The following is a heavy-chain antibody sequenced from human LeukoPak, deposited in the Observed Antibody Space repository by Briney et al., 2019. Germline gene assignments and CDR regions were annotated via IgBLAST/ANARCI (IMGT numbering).Heavy chain of an antibody. CDR1: GLTVSSSY. J-gene: IGHJ4*02. CDR3: ARESSWSFDY. Sequence: PGGSLRLSCAASGLTVSSSYMSWVRQAPGKGLEWVSVIYSDGGTYYADSVKDRFTISRDNSKNTLYLQMNSLRAEDTALYYCARESSWSFDYWGQGTLVTVSS. V-gene: IGHV3-66*01. D-gene: IGHD6-13*01. CDR2: IYSDGGT.